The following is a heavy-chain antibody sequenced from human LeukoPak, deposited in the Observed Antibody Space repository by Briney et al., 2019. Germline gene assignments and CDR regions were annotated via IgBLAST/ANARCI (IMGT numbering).Heavy chain of an antibody. CDR2: INSDGSST. V-gene: IGHV3-74*01. J-gene: IGHJ5*02. Sequence: GGSLRLSCAAAGFTFSSDWMHWVRQASGKGLVWVSRINSDGSSTSYADTVKGRFTISGDNLKNTLYLQMNSLRAEDTAVYYCARDPPHDNSVGFDRWGQGTLVTVSS. D-gene: IGHD3-22*01. CDR3: ARDPPHDNSVGFDR. CDR1: GFTFSSDW.